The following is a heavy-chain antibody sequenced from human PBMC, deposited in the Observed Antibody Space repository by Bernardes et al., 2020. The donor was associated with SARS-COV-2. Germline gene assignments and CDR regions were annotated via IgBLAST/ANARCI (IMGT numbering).Heavy chain of an antibody. V-gene: IGHV3-53*05. Sequence: GGSLRLSCAASGFTVSNNYMNWVRQAPGKGLEWVSVIYSTGRTYYADSVKGRFTLSRDNSKNTLYLQMNSLRAEDTALYYCAKDIAAAGNVYWGQGTLVTVSS. J-gene: IGHJ4*02. CDR3: AKDIAAAGNVY. D-gene: IGHD6-13*01. CDR1: GFTVSNNY. CDR2: IYSTGRT.